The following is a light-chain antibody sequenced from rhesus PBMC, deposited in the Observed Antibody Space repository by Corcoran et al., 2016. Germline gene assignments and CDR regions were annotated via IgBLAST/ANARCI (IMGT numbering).Light chain of an antibody. V-gene: IGKV1-22*01. CDR1: QSVSRW. CDR2: KAS. Sequence: DIQMTQSPSSLSASVGDTVTITCRASQSVSRWLDWYQQKPGKPLKLLIHKASTLQSGVPSRFSGSGSGTEFTLTISSLQPEEFATYYCLQYISRPPTFGQGTNVEI. J-gene: IGKJ1*01. CDR3: LQYISRPPT.